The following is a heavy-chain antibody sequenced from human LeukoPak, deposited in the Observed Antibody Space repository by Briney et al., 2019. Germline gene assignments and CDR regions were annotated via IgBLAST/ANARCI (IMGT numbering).Heavy chain of an antibody. V-gene: IGHV3-66*01. J-gene: IGHJ4*02. D-gene: IGHD4-23*01. CDR2: ISSGGST. Sequence: GGSLRLSCAVSGFTVSNNYMSWVRQAPGKGLEWVSLISSGGSTYYADSVEGRFTISRDNSKNTLYLQMNSLRAEDTALYYCARWTTVAFDYWGQGTLVTVSS. CDR3: ARWTTVAFDY. CDR1: GFTVSNNY.